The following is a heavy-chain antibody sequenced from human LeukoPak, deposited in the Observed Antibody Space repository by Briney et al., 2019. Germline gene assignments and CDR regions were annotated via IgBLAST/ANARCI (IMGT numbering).Heavy chain of an antibody. CDR2: IWSGGSNK. CDR3: VRASGSFDY. CDR1: GFTFSDYG. V-gene: IGHV3-33*01. Sequence: GGSLRLSCAASGFTFSDYGIHWVRQAPGKGLEWVAVIWSGGSNKYYADSVKGRFTISRENSKKTLYLQMNRLRVEDTAVDYCVRASGSFDYWGQGTLVTVSS. J-gene: IGHJ4*02. D-gene: IGHD3-10*01.